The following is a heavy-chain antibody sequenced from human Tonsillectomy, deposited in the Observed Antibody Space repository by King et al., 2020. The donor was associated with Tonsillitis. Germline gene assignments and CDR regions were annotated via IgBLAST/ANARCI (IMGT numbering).Heavy chain of an antibody. CDR1: GFTFSAYG. J-gene: IGHJ4*02. CDR2: ISGSGGST. V-gene: IGHV3-23*04. Sequence: VQLVESGGGMVQPGGSLRLSCAASGFTFSAYGMSWVRQAPGKGLEWVSGISGSGGSTYYTDSVKGRFIISRDNSKNTLYVQMNSLRAEDTAIYYCAKDLYLTGTAFDNWGQGTLVTVSS. CDR3: AKDLYLTGTAFDN. D-gene: IGHD1-20*01.